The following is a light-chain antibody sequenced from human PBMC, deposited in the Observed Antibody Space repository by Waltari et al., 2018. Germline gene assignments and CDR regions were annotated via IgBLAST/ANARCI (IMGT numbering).Light chain of an antibody. Sequence: EIVLTQSPGTLSLSPGERATLSCRASQSIGRYLAWYQQKPDQAPRLLIYGASSRATSIPDRFSGSGSGTDFSLTISRLEPEDFAVYYCQNHERLPATFGQGTKVEIK. J-gene: IGKJ1*01. V-gene: IGKV3-20*01. CDR1: QSIGRY. CDR3: QNHERLPAT. CDR2: GAS.